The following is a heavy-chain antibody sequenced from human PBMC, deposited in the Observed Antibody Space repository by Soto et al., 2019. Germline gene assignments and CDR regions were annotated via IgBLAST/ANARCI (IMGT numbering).Heavy chain of an antibody. CDR2: IIPIFGTA. J-gene: IGHJ5*02. V-gene: IGHV1-69*13. D-gene: IGHD6-13*01. CDR1: GGTFSSYA. Sequence: SVKVSCKASGGTFSSYAISWVRQAPGQGLEWMGGIIPIFGTANYAQKFQGRVTITADESTSTAYMELSSLRSEDTAVYYCAGARGIAAAGRSHWFDPWGQGTLVTVSS. CDR3: AGARGIAAAGRSHWFDP.